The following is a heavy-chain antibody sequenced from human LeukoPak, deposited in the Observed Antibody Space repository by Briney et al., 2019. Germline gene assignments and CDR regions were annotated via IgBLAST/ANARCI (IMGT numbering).Heavy chain of an antibody. D-gene: IGHD1-26*01. J-gene: IGHJ4*02. CDR1: GGSFSGYY. CDR3: ARGARGSYFGY. CDR2: INHSGST. Sequence: SETLSLTCAVYGGSFSGYYWSWIRQPPGKGLEWIGEINHSGSTNYNPSLKSRVTISVDTSKNQFSLKLSSVTAADTAVYYCARGARGSYFGYRGQGTLVTVSS. V-gene: IGHV4-34*01.